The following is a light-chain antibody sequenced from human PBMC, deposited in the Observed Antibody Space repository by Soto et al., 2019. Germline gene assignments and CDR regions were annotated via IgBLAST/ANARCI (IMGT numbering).Light chain of an antibody. CDR2: DAS. J-gene: IGKJ1*01. Sequence: IQMTQSPSTLSASVGDRDTITCRASQSISSWLAWYQQKPGKAPKLLIYDASSLESGVPSRFSGSGSGTEFTLTISSLQPDDFATYYCQQYNSYSGTFGQGTKV. V-gene: IGKV1-5*01. CDR1: QSISSW. CDR3: QQYNSYSGT.